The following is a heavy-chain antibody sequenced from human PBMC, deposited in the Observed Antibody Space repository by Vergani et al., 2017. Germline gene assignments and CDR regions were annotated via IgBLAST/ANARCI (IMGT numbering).Heavy chain of an antibody. V-gene: IGHV4-34*01. Sequence: QVQLQQWGAGLLKPSETLSLTCAVYGGSFSGYYWSWIRQPPGKGLEWMGEINHSGSTNYNPSLKSRVTISVDTAKNQFSLKLSSVTAADTAVYYCARAYITIFGVVRNFDYWGQGTLVTVSS. CDR2: INHSGST. D-gene: IGHD3-3*01. CDR3: ARAYITIFGVVRNFDY. J-gene: IGHJ4*02. CDR1: GGSFSGYY.